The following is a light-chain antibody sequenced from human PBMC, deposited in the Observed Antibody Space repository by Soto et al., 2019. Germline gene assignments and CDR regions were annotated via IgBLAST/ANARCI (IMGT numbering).Light chain of an antibody. J-gene: IGKJ1*01. CDR1: QSLLYNPNNRNY. CDR3: QQYADTPRT. V-gene: IGKV4-1*01. Sequence: DIVLTQSPDSLAVSLGERATINCKSSQSLLYNPNNRNYLAWHQQKPGQPPKLLIYWASMRESGVPDRFSSSGSGTDFTLTISRLQAEDVAVYYCQQYADTPRTFGQGTKVEIK. CDR2: WAS.